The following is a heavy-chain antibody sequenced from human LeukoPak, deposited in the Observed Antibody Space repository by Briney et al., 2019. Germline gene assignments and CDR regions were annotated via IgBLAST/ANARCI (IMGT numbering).Heavy chain of an antibody. CDR1: GFTFSSYA. Sequence: GGSLRLSCAASGFTFSSYAMSWVRQAPGKGLEWVSSISSSSDYIYYADSVKGRFTISRDNAKNSLYLQMNSLRAEDTAVYYCARGWVTVPVPFDYWGQGTLVTVSS. V-gene: IGHV3-21*01. J-gene: IGHJ4*02. D-gene: IGHD4-23*01. CDR3: ARGWVTVPVPFDY. CDR2: ISSSSDYI.